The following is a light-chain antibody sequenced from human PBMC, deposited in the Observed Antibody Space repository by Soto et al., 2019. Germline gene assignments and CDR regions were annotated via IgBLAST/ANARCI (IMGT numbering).Light chain of an antibody. CDR1: QDISDS. CDR2: DAS. J-gene: IGKJ4*01. V-gene: IGKV1-33*01. Sequence: DIQMTQSPSSLSASVGDRITITCQASQDISDSLNWYQQKPGRAPNLLIYDASNLETGVPSRFSGSGSGTDFTFPITGLQPEDIATYYCHQYTNPPLTFGGGTKVEIK. CDR3: HQYTNPPLT.